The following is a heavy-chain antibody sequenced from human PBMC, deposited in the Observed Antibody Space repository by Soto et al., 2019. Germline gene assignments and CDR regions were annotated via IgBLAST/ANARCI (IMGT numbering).Heavy chain of an antibody. J-gene: IGHJ4*02. D-gene: IGHD5-18*01. CDR1: GLTFSKHW. CDR3: ARVAVTTPFDY. CDR2: ISHDGNST. Sequence: EVQLVESGGGLVQPGGSLRLSCRASGLTFSKHWMHWVRQGTGKGLVWVSRISHDGNSTSYADSVKGRFTISRDNAKNTVYLQMNSRRAEDTALYYCARVAVTTPFDYWGQGTLVTVSS. V-gene: IGHV3-74*01.